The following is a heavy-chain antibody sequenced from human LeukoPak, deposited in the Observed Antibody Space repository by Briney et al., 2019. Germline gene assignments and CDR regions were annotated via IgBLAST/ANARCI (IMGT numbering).Heavy chain of an antibody. CDR2: ISSSSSYT. V-gene: IGHV3-21*01. CDR1: GFTFSSYT. CDR3: PRAATGILLWFGDRSDY. J-gene: IGHJ4*02. Sequence: GESLTLSCAASGFTFSSYTMKWVRQAPGKGLEWFSSISSSSSYTYYAESVKSRFTISRDNAKKSLSLQMTSLRAEDTAVYYCPRAATGILLWFGDRSDYWGQGTLVTVSS. D-gene: IGHD3-10*01.